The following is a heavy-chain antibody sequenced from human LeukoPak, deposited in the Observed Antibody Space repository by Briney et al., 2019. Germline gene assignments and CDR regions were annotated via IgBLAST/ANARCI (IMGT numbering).Heavy chain of an antibody. V-gene: IGHV3-23*01. J-gene: IGHJ4*02. CDR3: ANLPYYDYVWGSYFDY. CDR2: ISGSGGST. D-gene: IGHD3-16*01. CDR1: GFTFSSYG. Sequence: GGTLRLSCAASGFTFSSYGMSWVRQAPGKGLEWVSAISGSGGSTYYADSVKGRFTISRDNSKNTLYLQMNSLRAEDTAVYYCANLPYYDYVWGSYFDYWGQGTLVTVSS.